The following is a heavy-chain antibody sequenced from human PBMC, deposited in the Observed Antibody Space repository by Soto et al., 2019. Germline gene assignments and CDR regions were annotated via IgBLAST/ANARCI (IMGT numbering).Heavy chain of an antibody. CDR3: TRAFFLDAFDI. J-gene: IGHJ3*02. CDR1: GFTFTTAW. V-gene: IGHV3-15*07. CDR2: IKSKAYGGTT. Sequence: PGGSLRLSCAASGFTFTTAWINWVRQAPGKGLEWVGRIKSKAYGGTTEYAASVKGRFTISRDDSKSIAYLQMNSLKTEDTAVYYCTRAFFLDAFDIWGQGTMVTVSS.